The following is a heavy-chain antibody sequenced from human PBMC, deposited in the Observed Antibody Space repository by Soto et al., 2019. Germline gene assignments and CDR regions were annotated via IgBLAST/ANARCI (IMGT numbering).Heavy chain of an antibody. CDR3: ATVHSTSRSFDY. V-gene: IGHV3-23*01. D-gene: IGHD6-6*01. CDR1: GFTFSMFA. CDR2: TGLNGRTT. J-gene: IGHJ4*02. Sequence: EVQLLESGGGLVQPGGSLRLSCAASGFTFSMFAMTWVRQAPGKGLEWVSTTGLNGRTTYYADSVKGRFTVSRDNSKNTLDLHMSSLRAEDTAVYYCATVHSTSRSFDYWGQGTLVTVSS.